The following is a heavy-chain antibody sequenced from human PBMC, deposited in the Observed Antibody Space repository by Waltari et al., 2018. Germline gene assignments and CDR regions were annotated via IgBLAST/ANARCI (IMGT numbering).Heavy chain of an antibody. CDR2: ISNSGSTT. CDR3: ARPSTEYYYYYYYMDV. J-gene: IGHJ6*03. Sequence: EVHVVESGGGLVQPGGSLRLSCVATGFTFSHYEMNWVRQAPGKGLEWVSYISNSGSTTYYADSVKGRFTISRDNAKNSMYLEMDSLRAEDTAVYYCARPSTEYYYYYYYMDVWGKGTTVTVS. CDR1: GFTFSHYE. V-gene: IGHV3-48*03.